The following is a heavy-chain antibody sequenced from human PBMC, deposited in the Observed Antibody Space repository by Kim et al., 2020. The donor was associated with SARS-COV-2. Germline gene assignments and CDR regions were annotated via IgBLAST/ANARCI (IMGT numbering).Heavy chain of an antibody. J-gene: IGHJ4*02. Sequence: GGSLRLSCAASGFIFGDYAMQWVRQAQGKGLEWVSGITWNSGNIGYADSVNGRFTISRDNAKNSLYLQMNSLGAEDTALYYCAKGGSLSGWDFGYWGLGT. CDR1: GFIFGDYA. CDR2: ITWNSGNI. D-gene: IGHD6-19*01. CDR3: AKGGSLSGWDFGY. V-gene: IGHV3-9*01.